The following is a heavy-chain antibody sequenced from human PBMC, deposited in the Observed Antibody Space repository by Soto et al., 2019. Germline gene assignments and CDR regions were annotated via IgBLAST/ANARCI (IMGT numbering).Heavy chain of an antibody. D-gene: IGHD3-10*01. CDR1: GGTFSNYA. CDR2: IIPIFGTT. J-gene: IGHJ6*02. V-gene: IGHV1-69*12. Sequence: QVQLVQSGAEVKKPGSSVKVSCKTSGGTFSNYAINWVRQAPGQGLEWMGGIIPIFGTTKYAQNFRGRVTITADESTSTSYMELSSLRSEDTAVYYCARPPMVRGEIYGMEVWGQGTAVTVSS. CDR3: ARPPMVRGEIYGMEV.